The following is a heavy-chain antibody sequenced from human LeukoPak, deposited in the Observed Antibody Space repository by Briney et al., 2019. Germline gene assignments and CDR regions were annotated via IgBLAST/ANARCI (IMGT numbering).Heavy chain of an antibody. D-gene: IGHD3-3*01. J-gene: IGHJ4*02. Sequence: GGSLRLSCAASGFTFSSYSMNWVRQAPGKGLEWVSYISSSSSTIYYADPVKGRFTISRDNAKNSLYLQMNSLRAEDTAVYYCARNDYDFWSGYTGGVDYWGQGTLVTVSS. CDR2: ISSSSSTI. CDR3: ARNDYDFWSGYTGGVDY. CDR1: GFTFSSYS. V-gene: IGHV3-48*01.